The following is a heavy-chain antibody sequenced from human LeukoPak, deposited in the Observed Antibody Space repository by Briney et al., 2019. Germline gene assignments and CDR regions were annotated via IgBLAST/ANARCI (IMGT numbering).Heavy chain of an antibody. CDR2: MNPNSGNT. J-gene: IGHJ6*02. V-gene: IGHV1-8*01. CDR3: ARVRRCSSTSCRYYYYYGMDV. Sequence: ASVKVSCKASGYTFTSYDINWVRQATGQGLEWMGWMNPNSGNTGYAQKFQGRVTMTRNTSISTAYMELSSLRSEDTAVYYCARVRRCSSTSCRYYYYYGMDVWGQGTTVTVSS. CDR1: GYTFTSYD. D-gene: IGHD2-2*01.